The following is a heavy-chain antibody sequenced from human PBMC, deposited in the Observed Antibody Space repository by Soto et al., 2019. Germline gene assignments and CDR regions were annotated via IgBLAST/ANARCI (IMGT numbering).Heavy chain of an antibody. CDR1: GGSFSGYY. V-gene: IGHV4-34*01. D-gene: IGHD6-19*01. J-gene: IGHJ6*02. Sequence: SETLSLTCAVYGGSFSGYYWSWIRQPPGRGLEWIGEINHSGSTNYNPSLKSRVTISVDTSKNQFSLKLSSVTAADTAVYCCARGRGSGWYATYYYYGMDVWGQGTTVTVSS. CDR2: INHSGST. CDR3: ARGRGSGWYATYYYYGMDV.